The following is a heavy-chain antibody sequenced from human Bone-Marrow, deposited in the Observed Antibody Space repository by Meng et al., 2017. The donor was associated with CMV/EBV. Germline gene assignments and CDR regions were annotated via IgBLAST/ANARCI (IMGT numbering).Heavy chain of an antibody. D-gene: IGHD6-19*01. V-gene: IGHV1-2*02. J-gene: IGHJ4*02. CDR2: INPNDDT. Sequence: QGQPVQSGAEVKKPGASVKVSCKASGYTVTDYYIHWVRQAPGQWLEWMGWINPNDDTNYAQNFQGRVTMTRDMSINTVYMELSRLTSDDTAVYYCARSSGWSRFDYWGLGTLVTVSS. CDR1: GYTVTDYY. CDR3: ARSSGWSRFDY.